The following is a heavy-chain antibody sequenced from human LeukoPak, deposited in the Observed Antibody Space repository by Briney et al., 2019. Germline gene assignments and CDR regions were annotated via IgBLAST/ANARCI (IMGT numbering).Heavy chain of an antibody. CDR1: GFTFSSYS. V-gene: IGHV3-21*01. CDR3: ARTFFRFGELLG. D-gene: IGHD3-10*01. J-gene: IGHJ4*02. CDR2: ISSSSSYI. Sequence: GGSLRLSCAASGFTFSSYSMNWVRQAPGKGLEWVSSISSSSSYIYYADSVKGRFTISRDNAENSLYLQMNSLRAEDTAVYYCARTFFRFGELLGWGQGTLVTVSS.